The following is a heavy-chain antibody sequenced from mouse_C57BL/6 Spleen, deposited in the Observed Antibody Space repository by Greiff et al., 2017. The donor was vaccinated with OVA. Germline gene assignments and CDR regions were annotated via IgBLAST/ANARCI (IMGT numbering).Heavy chain of an antibody. V-gene: IGHV1-9*01. Sequence: QVQLQQSGAELMKPGASVKLSCKATGYTFTGYWIEWVKQRPGHGLEWIGEILPGSGSTNYNEKFKGKATFTADTSSNTAYMQLSSLMTEDSAIYYCAGGPQITTVVARGYWGQGTLVTVSA. CDR1: GYTFTGYW. J-gene: IGHJ3*01. D-gene: IGHD1-1*01. CDR3: AGGPQITTVVARGY. CDR2: ILPGSGST.